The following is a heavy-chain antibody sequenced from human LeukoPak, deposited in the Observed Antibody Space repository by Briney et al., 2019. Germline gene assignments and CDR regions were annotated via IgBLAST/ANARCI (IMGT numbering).Heavy chain of an antibody. CDR3: ARGPPRYTSY. V-gene: IGHV4-38-2*02. D-gene: IGHD5-18*01. J-gene: IGHJ4*02. CDR1: GYSISSGYY. CDR2: IDHSGGS. Sequence: KASETLSLTCTISGYSISSGYYWGWIRQPPGKGLEWIGSIDHSGGSYYNPSLKSRVTMSVDTSKNQFSLNLSSVTAADTAVYYCARGPPRYTSYWGQGALVIVSS.